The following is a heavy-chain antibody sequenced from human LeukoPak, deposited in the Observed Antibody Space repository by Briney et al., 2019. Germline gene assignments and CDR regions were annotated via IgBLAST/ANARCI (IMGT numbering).Heavy chain of an antibody. CDR3: ARLFKVVPAAIHT. J-gene: IGHJ5*02. Sequence: ASVKVSCKASGYTFTSYGITEVRQAPGQGLEWMGWISAYNGNTSYAQKVQGRVTMTTDTSTRTPYMELRSLRSDDTAVYYCARLFKVVPAAIHTWGQGTLVTVSS. D-gene: IGHD2-2*01. CDR2: ISAYNGNT. V-gene: IGHV1-18*01. CDR1: GYTFTSYG.